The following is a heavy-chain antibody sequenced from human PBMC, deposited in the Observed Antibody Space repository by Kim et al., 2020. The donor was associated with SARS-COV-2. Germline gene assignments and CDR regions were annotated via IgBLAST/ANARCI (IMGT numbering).Heavy chain of an antibody. Sequence: YNPSLKSRVTISVDTSKNQFSLKLSSVTAADTAVYYCARPDVSAAGPFDYWGQGTLVTVSS. J-gene: IGHJ4*02. D-gene: IGHD6-13*01. CDR3: ARPDVSAAGPFDY. V-gene: IGHV4-39*01.